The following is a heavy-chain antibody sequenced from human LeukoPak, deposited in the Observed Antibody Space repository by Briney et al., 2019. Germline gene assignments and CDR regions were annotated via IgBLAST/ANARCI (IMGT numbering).Heavy chain of an antibody. D-gene: IGHD3-3*01. CDR1: GFTFSIYW. Sequence: GGSLRLSCAASGFTFSIYWMSWVRQAPGKGLEWVANIKEDGSENKYVDSVKGRFTISRDNAKNLLYLQMNSLRAEDTAVYYCASLPYDFWSGYWGFYYYYMDVWGKGTTVTVSS. CDR3: ASLPYDFWSGYWGFYYYYMDV. J-gene: IGHJ6*03. V-gene: IGHV3-7*01. CDR2: IKEDGSEN.